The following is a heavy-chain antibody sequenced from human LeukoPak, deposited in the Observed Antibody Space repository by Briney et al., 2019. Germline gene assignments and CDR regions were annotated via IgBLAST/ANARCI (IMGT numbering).Heavy chain of an antibody. Sequence: GESLKISCKGSGYRFTSYWIGWGRQMPGKGLGWMGIIYPGDSDTRYSPSFQGQVTISADKSISTAYLQWSSLKASDTAMYYCARWEQNAYWFDPWGQGTLVTVSS. J-gene: IGHJ5*02. CDR2: IYPGDSDT. D-gene: IGHD1-26*01. V-gene: IGHV5-51*01. CDR3: ARWEQNAYWFDP. CDR1: GYRFTSYW.